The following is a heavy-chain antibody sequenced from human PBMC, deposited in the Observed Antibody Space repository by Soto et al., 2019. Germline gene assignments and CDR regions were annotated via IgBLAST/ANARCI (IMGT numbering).Heavy chain of an antibody. CDR2: ISWNGVAM. CDR3: AKSCLAIRHLYQYMDV. Sequence: EVQLVESGGGLVQPGRSLRLSCVASGFRFEDYAMHWVRQTPGKGLEWVSGISWNGVAMGYADSVKGRFTISRDDAKNSLYLQMNSLRPEDTAVYYCAKSCLAIRHLYQYMDVGGKGTTVAVSS. CDR1: GFRFEDYA. D-gene: IGHD1-1*01. J-gene: IGHJ6*03. V-gene: IGHV3-9*01.